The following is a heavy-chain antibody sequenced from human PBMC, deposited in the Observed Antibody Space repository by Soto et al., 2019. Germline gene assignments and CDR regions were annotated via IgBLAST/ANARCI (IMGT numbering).Heavy chain of an antibody. V-gene: IGHV3-30-3*01. CDR2: ISYDGSNK. Sequence: QVQLVESGGGVVQPGRSLRLSCAASGFTFSSYAMHWVRQAPGKGLEWVALISYDGSNKFYADSVKGRFTISRDNSKNALYLQMNSLRAEDTAVYYCARSIHHTVTSPLGCWGQGTLVTVSS. CDR1: GFTFSSYA. CDR3: ARSIHHTVTSPLGC. D-gene: IGHD4-4*01. J-gene: IGHJ4*02.